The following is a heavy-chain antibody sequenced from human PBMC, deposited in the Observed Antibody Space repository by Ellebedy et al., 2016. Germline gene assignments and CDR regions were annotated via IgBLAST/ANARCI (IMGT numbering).Heavy chain of an antibody. CDR3: ARELERYDSSGYYGY. D-gene: IGHD3-22*01. Sequence: GGSLRLSXAAPGFTFSSYAMHWVRQAPGKGLEWVAVISYDGSNKYYADSVKGRFTSSRDNSKNTLYLQMNSLRAEDTAVYYCARELERYDSSGYYGYWGQGTLVTVSS. V-gene: IGHV3-30-3*01. CDR2: ISYDGSNK. J-gene: IGHJ4*02. CDR1: GFTFSSYA.